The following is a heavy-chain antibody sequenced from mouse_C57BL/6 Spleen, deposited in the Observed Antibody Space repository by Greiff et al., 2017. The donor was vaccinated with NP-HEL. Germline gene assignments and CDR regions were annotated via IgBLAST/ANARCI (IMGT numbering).Heavy chain of an antibody. CDR1: GFTFSSYA. Sequence: EVHLVESGGGLVKPGGSLKLSCAASGFTFSSYAMSWVRQTPEKRLEWVATISDGGSYTYYPDNVKGRFTISRDNAKNNLYLQMSHLKSEDTAMYYCARAYYYGLYFDYWGQGTTLTVSS. J-gene: IGHJ2*01. CDR3: ARAYYYGLYFDY. D-gene: IGHD1-1*01. V-gene: IGHV5-4*01. CDR2: ISDGGSYT.